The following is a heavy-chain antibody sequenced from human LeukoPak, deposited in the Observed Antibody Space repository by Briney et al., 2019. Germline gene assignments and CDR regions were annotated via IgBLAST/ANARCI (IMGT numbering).Heavy chain of an antibody. CDR1: GFTFSSYA. D-gene: IGHD2-8*02. CDR3: APGGRTGGVLLSGY. Sequence: PGGSLTLSCAASGFTFSSYAMSWVRQAPGKALEWVSAISGSGGSTYYADSVKGRFSISRDNSKNTLHLQMISLRAEDTAVYDCAPGGRTGGVLLSGYWGQGTLVTVSS. J-gene: IGHJ4*02. CDR2: ISGSGGST. V-gene: IGHV3-23*01.